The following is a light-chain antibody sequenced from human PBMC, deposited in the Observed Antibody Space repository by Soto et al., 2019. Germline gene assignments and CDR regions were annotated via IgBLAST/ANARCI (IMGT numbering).Light chain of an antibody. V-gene: IGLV2-11*01. J-gene: IGLJ2*01. CDR1: SNDVGAYIY. CDR3: CSYAGNYAFV. Sequence: QSALTQPRSVSGSPGQSVTVSCTGTSNDVGAYIYVSWYQQHPGKAPRLMIYDVNKRPSGAPDRFAGSKSGNTASLTISALQAEDEADYFCCSYAGNYAFVFGGGTKLTVL. CDR2: DVN.